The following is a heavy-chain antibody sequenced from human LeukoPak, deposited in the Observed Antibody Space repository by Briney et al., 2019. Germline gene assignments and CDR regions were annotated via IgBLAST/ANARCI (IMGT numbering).Heavy chain of an antibody. CDR2: INHSGST. CDR3: ASRIAARPDLWFDP. CDR1: GGSFSGYY. V-gene: IGHV4-34*01. Sequence: SETLSLTCAVYGGSFSGYYWSWIRQPPGKGLEWIGEINHSGSTNYNPSLKSRVTISVDTSKHQFSLKLSSVTAADTAVYYCASRIAARPDLWFDPWGQGTLVTVSS. J-gene: IGHJ5*02. D-gene: IGHD6-6*01.